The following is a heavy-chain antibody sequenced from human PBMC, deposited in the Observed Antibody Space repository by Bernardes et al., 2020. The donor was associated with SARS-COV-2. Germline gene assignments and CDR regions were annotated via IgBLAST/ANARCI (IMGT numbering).Heavy chain of an antibody. Sequence: GGSLRLSCAASGFTFRYYGMHWVRQAPGKGLEWVAAISYDGSIKHYLDSVRGRIIITRDNSNNTVSLQMSSLGPDDSAIYYCAKANKPRYSNYYFDHWGQGALVTVSS. V-gene: IGHV3-30*18. J-gene: IGHJ4*02. CDR3: AKANKPRYSNYYFDH. CDR2: ISYDGSIK. D-gene: IGHD4-4*01. CDR1: GFTFRYYG.